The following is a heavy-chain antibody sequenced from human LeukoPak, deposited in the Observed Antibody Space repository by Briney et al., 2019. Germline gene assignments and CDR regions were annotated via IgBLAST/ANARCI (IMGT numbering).Heavy chain of an antibody. CDR3: ARDGPYYYDSSGSYFDY. D-gene: IGHD3-22*01. J-gene: IGHJ4*02. V-gene: IGHV3-11*04. Sequence: GGSLRLLCAASGFTFSDYYMSWIRQAPGKGLEWVSFISSIVSTIYYADSVKGRFTISRDNAKNSLYLQMNSLRAKDTAVYYCARDGPYYYDSSGSYFDYWGQGPLVPVSS. CDR2: ISSIVSTI. CDR1: GFTFSDYY.